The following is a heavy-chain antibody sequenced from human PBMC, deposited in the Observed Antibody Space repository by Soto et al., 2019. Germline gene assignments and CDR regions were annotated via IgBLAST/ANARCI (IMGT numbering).Heavy chain of an antibody. V-gene: IGHV3-33*01. J-gene: IGHJ4*02. CDR3: ARDWGTYPTAMAFDY. CDR2: IWYDGSNK. Sequence: QVQLVESGGGVVQPGRSLRLSCAASGFTFSSYGMHWVRQAPGKGLEWVAVIWYDGSNKYYADSVKGRFTISRDNSKNTLYMQMNSLRAEDTAVYYCARDWGTYPTAMAFDYWGQGTLVTVSS. D-gene: IGHD5-18*01. CDR1: GFTFSSYG.